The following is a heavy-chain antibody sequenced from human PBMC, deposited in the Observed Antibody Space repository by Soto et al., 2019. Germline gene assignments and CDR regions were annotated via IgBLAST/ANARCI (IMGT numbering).Heavy chain of an antibody. V-gene: IGHV4-59*08. J-gene: IGHJ6*03. CDR2: IYYSGST. CDR3: ARRPSNFYMDV. CDR1: GGSISSYY. Sequence: SETLSLTCTVSGGSISSYYWSWVRQPPGKGLEWTGYIYYSGSTKSNPSLKSRVTISVDTSKNQFSLNLSSVTAADTAVYYCARRPSNFYMDVWGKGTTVTVSS.